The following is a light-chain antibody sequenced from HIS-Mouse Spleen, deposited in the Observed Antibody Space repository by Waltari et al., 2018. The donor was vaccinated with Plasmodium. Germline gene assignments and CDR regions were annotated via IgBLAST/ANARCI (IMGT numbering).Light chain of an antibody. V-gene: IGLV3-10*01. CDR2: EDS. CDR3: YSTDSSGNHRV. Sequence: SYELTQPPSVSVSPGQTARITCSGDALPKKYAYWYQQKSGQAPVLVIYEDSKRPSGIPGRFAGSSSGKMAPLTISGAQVEDEADYYCYSTDSSGNHRVFGGGTKLTVL. CDR1: ALPKKY. J-gene: IGLJ3*02.